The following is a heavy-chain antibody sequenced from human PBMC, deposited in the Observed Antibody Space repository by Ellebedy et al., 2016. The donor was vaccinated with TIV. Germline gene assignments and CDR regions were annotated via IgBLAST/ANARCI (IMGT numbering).Heavy chain of an antibody. V-gene: IGHV4-34*01. CDR1: GGSFSGYY. J-gene: IGHJ5*02. D-gene: IGHD3-16*01. CDR2: INHSGST. CDR3: ARAPAYRSGGWFDP. Sequence: MPSETLSLTCAVYGGSFSGYYWSWIRQPPGKGMEWIGEINHSGSTNYNPSLKSRVPISVDTSKNQFSLKLSSVTAADTAVYYSARAPAYRSGGWFDPWGQGTLVTVSS.